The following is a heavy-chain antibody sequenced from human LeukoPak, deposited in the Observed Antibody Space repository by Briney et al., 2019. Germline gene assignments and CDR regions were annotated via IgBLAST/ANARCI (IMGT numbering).Heavy chain of an antibody. D-gene: IGHD3-3*01. J-gene: IGHJ4*02. CDR1: GFTFSSYA. CDR3: AKEKIITIFGVEPNFDY. Sequence: GRSLRLSCAASGFTFSSYAMSWVRQAPGKGLEWVSAISGSGGSTYYADSVKGRFTISRDNSKNTLYLQMNSLRAEDTAVYYCAKEKIITIFGVEPNFDYWGQGTLVTVSS. V-gene: IGHV3-23*01. CDR2: ISGSGGST.